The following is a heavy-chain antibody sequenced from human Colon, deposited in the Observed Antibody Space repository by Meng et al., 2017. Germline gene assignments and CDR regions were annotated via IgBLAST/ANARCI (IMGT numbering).Heavy chain of an antibody. J-gene: IGHJ3*02. V-gene: IGHV1-18*01. CDR2: ISTYNGNT. CDR1: GYTFTSYG. CDR3: VRVKFQSGDAFDI. Sequence: ASVKVSCKASGYTFTSYGISWVRQAPGQGLAWMGWISTYNGNTNYAQKVQGRVTMTTDTSTSTAYMELRSLRSDDPAVYYCVRVKFQSGDAFDIWGQGTMVTVSS.